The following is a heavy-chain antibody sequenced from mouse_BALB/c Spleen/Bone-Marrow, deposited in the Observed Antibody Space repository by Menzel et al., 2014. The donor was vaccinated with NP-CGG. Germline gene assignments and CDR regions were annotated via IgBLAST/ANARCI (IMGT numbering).Heavy chain of an antibody. D-gene: IGHD2-1*01. Sequence: EVMLVESGAELVRPGALVKLSCKASGFNIKDYYMHWVKRRPEQGLEWIGWIDPENGNTIYDPKFQGKASITADTSSNTAYLQLSSLTSEDTAVYYCAGGNYRFAYWGQGTLVTVSA. J-gene: IGHJ3*01. V-gene: IGHV14-1*02. CDR1: GFNIKDYY. CDR2: IDPENGNT. CDR3: AGGNYRFAY.